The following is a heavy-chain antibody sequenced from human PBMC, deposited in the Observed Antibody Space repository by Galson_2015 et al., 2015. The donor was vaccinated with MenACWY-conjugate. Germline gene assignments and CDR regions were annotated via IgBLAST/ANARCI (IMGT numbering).Heavy chain of an antibody. CDR3: ARGGGVTRVRFDY. Sequence: LRLSCAASGFSFTTYTMNWVRQAPGKGLEWVSSISSSSSYIYYADSVKGRFTISRDNAKNSLYLQMNSLRDEDTAVYYCARGGGVTRVRFDYWGQGTLVTVSS. J-gene: IGHJ4*02. V-gene: IGHV3-21*01. CDR1: GFSFTTYT. CDR2: ISSSSSYI. D-gene: IGHD3-16*01.